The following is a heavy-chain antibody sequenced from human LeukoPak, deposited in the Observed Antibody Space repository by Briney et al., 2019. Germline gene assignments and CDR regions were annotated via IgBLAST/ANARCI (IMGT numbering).Heavy chain of an antibody. Sequence: GGSLRLSCAASGFTFSSYAMHWVRQAPGKGLDWVAVISYDGRKKFHANSVKGRFTISRDNSQHTLYLQMNSLSVEDTAVYYCVRERGNWGLDEWGQGTLVSVSS. CDR1: GFTFSSYA. D-gene: IGHD7-27*01. J-gene: IGHJ4*02. V-gene: IGHV3-30*04. CDR2: ISYDGRKK. CDR3: VRERGNWGLDE.